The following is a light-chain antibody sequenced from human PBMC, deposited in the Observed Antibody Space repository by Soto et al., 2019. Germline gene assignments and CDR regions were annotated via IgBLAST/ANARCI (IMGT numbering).Light chain of an antibody. Sequence: EIVLTQSPGTLSLSPGERATLSCRASQSVPKTYLAWYQHKPGQAPRLLIYGPSSRATGIPDRFSGSGSGTDFTLSISRLEPEDFAVYYCHQYATFPQTFGQGTKVEIK. CDR2: GPS. CDR1: QSVPKTY. V-gene: IGKV3-20*01. J-gene: IGKJ1*01. CDR3: HQYATFPQT.